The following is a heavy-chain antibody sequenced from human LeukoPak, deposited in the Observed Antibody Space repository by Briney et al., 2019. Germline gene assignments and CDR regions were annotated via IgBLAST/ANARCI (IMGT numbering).Heavy chain of an antibody. J-gene: IGHJ4*02. V-gene: IGHV3-21*01. D-gene: IGHD4-17*01. Sequence: GGSLRLSCAASGFTFNNYNMNWVRQAPGKALEWVSTITSSGAYIFYTDSVKGRFTISRDNAMNSLYLQMSSLRAEDTAVYYCARDYSTVTTFFDYWGQGTLVTVSS. CDR3: ARDYSTVTTFFDY. CDR2: ITSSGAYI. CDR1: GFTFNNYN.